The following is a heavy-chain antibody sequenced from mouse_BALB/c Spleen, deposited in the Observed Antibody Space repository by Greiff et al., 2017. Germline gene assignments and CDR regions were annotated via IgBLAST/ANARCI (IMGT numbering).Heavy chain of an antibody. CDR3: TSGLMDY. V-gene: IGHV5-6-4*01. Sequence: EVKLVESGGGLVKPGGSLKLSCAASGFTFSSYTMSWVRQTPEKRLEWVATISSGGSYTYYPDSVKGRFTISRDNAKNTLYLQMSSLKSEDTAMYYCTSGLMDYWGQGTSVTVSS. CDR2: ISSGGSYT. J-gene: IGHJ4*01. CDR1: GFTFSSYT.